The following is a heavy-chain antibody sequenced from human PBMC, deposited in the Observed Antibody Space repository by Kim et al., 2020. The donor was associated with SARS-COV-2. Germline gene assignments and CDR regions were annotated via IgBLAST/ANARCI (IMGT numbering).Heavy chain of an antibody. Sequence: SETLSLTCTVSGYSISSGYYWGWIRQPPGKGLEWIGSIYHSGSTYYNPSLKSRVTISVDTSKNQFSLKLSSVTAADTAVYYCANLAYYYDSSGYYSALYYYYGMDVWGQGTTVTVSS. J-gene: IGHJ6*02. CDR1: GYSISSGYY. CDR2: IYHSGST. V-gene: IGHV4-38-2*02. D-gene: IGHD3-22*01. CDR3: ANLAYYYDSSGYYSALYYYYGMDV.